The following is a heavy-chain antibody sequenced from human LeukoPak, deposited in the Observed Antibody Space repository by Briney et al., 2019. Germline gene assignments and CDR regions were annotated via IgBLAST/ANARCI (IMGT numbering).Heavy chain of an antibody. CDR1: GVIFSSYW. CDR3: ARRVVVPAAPYYFDY. CDR2: INSDGSST. V-gene: IGHV3-74*01. J-gene: IGHJ4*02. Sequence: GGPLRLPCTASGVIFSSYWMHWVRQAPGKGLVWVSRINSDGSSTSYADSVKGRFTISRDNAKNTLYLQMNSLRAEDTAVYYCARRVVVPAAPYYFDYWGQGTLVTVSS. D-gene: IGHD2-2*01.